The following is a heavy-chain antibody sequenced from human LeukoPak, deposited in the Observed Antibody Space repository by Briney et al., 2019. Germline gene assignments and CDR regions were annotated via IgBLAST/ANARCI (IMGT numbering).Heavy chain of an antibody. CDR3: ARADYYDSSGRFDY. CDR2: IYTSGST. D-gene: IGHD3-22*01. J-gene: IGHJ4*02. Sequence: SQTLSLTCTVSGGSISSGSYYWSWIRQPAGKGLEWIGRIYTSGSTNYNPSLKSRVTISVDTSKNQFSLKLSSVTAADTAVYHCARADYYDSSGRFDYWGQGTLVTVSS. CDR1: GGSISSGSYY. V-gene: IGHV4-61*02.